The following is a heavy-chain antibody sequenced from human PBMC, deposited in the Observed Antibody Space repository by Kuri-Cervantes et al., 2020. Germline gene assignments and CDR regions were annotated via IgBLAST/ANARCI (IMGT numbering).Heavy chain of an antibody. CDR1: GGSISSNSYY. Sequence: SETLSLTCTVSGGSISSNSYYWGWIRQPPGKGLEWIGNIYYSGSTYYNPSLKSRVTISVDTSKNQFSLRLNSVTAADTAVYYCARHVINSYYYYHYMDVWGKGATVTVSS. D-gene: IGHD2-21*01. CDR2: IYYSGST. CDR3: ARHVINSYYYYHYMDV. J-gene: IGHJ6*03. V-gene: IGHV4-39*01.